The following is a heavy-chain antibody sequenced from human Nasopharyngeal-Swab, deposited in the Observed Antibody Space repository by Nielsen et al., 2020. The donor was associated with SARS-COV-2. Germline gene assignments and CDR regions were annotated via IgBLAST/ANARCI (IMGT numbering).Heavy chain of an antibody. CDR1: DGSISSYY. V-gene: IGHV4-59*01. CDR3: ARDRSRFGEKGEFDP. Sequence: SETLSLTCTVSDGSISSYYWSWIRQPPGKGLEWIGYIYYSGSTNYNPSLKSRVTISVDTSKNQFSLKLSSVTAADTAVYYCARDRSRFGEKGEFDPWGQGTLVTVSS. D-gene: IGHD3-10*01. J-gene: IGHJ5*02. CDR2: IYYSGST.